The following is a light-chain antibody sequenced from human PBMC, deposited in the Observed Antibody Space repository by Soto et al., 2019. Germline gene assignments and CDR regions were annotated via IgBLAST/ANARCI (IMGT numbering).Light chain of an antibody. J-gene: IGLJ2*01. Sequence: QSVLTQRPSVSAAPGQKVTISCSGSSSNIGNNYVSWYQQLPGTAPKLLIYANNKRPSGIPDRLSGSKSGTSATLGITGLQTGDEADYYCGTWDSSLSAVVFGGGTKLTVL. CDR1: SSNIGNNY. V-gene: IGLV1-51*01. CDR2: ANN. CDR3: GTWDSSLSAVV.